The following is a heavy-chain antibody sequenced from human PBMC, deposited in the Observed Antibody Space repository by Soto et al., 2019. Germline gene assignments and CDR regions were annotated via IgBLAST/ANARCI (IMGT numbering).Heavy chain of an antibody. J-gene: IGHJ4*02. CDR3: ARDPSGALPGFDY. Sequence: EVQLVESGGGLVKPGGSLRLSCAASGFTFSSYLMNWVRQAPGKGLEWVSAISGSSSYIYYTDSVRGRFTISRDNAKNTVYLQMNSLRVEDTAFYYCARDPSGALPGFDYWGQGILVTVSS. V-gene: IGHV3-21*02. CDR1: GFTFSSYL. D-gene: IGHD3-3*01. CDR2: ISGSSSYI.